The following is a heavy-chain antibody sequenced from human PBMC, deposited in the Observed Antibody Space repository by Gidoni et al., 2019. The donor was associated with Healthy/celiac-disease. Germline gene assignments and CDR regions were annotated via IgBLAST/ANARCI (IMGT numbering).Heavy chain of an antibody. V-gene: IGHV4-39*01. CDR3: ARTIPNYYDSSSYYYAGHYFDY. CDR1: GGSISSSSYY. CDR2: IYYSGST. J-gene: IGHJ4*02. D-gene: IGHD3-22*01. Sequence: QLQLQESGPGLVKPSETLSLTCTVSGGSISSSSYYWGWIRQPPGKGLEWIGSIYYSGSTYYNPSLKSRVTISVDTSKNQFSLKLSSVTAADTAVYYCARTIPNYYDSSSYYYAGHYFDYWGQGTLVTVSS.